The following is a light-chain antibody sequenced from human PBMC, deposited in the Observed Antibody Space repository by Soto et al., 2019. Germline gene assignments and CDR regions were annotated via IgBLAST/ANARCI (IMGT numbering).Light chain of an antibody. V-gene: IGKV1-17*02. CDR3: LQHNSYPRT. CDR1: QGISND. J-gene: IGKJ1*01. CDR2: AAS. Sequence: DIQMTQSPSSLSASVGDRVTITCRASQGISNDLGWYQQKPGKAPKRLIYAASSLQSGVPSRFSGGGSRTEFTLTISNQQPEDFATYYCLQHNSYPRTFGQGTKVEIK.